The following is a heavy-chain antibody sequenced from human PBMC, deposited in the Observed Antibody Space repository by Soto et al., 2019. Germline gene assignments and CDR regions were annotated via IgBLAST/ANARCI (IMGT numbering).Heavy chain of an antibody. CDR3: ARSTITLFDY. CDR1: GGSISSYY. J-gene: IGHJ4*02. V-gene: IGHV4-59*01. Sequence: PSETLSLTCTVSGGSISSYYWSWIRQPPGKGLEWIGYIYYSGSTNYNPSLKSRVTISVDTSKNQFSLKLSSVTAADTAVYYCARSTITLFDYWGQGTLVTVS. D-gene: IGHD3-16*01. CDR2: IYYSGST.